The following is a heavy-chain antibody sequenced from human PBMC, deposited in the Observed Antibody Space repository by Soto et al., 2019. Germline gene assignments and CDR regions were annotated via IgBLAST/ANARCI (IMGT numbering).Heavy chain of an antibody. Sequence: QVQLVKSGAEVKKPGASVKVSCKASGYTFTSYGISGVRQAPGQGLEWMGWISAYNGNTNNAQKLQGRVTMTTETSTSTAYMELRSLRADDTAVYYCAGDRPWSWNYISHNYYGMDVWGQGTTVTVSS. CDR3: AGDRPWSWNYISHNYYGMDV. J-gene: IGHJ6*02. D-gene: IGHD1-7*01. CDR2: ISAYNGNT. V-gene: IGHV1-18*04. CDR1: GYTFTSYG.